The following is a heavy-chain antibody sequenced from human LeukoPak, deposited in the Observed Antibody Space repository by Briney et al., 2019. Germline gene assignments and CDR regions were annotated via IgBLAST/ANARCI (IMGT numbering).Heavy chain of an antibody. CDR3: ASSSALNWFDP. CDR2: IYYSGRT. D-gene: IGHD3-22*01. V-gene: IGHV4-39*01. CDR1: GGFISTSNYY. J-gene: IGHJ5*02. Sequence: SETLSLTCTVSGGFISTSNYYWGWIRQPPGKGLEWIGSIYYSGRTYYDPSLQSRVTISVDTSKSQFSLKLSSVTAADTAVYYCASSSALNWFDPWGQGTLVTVSS.